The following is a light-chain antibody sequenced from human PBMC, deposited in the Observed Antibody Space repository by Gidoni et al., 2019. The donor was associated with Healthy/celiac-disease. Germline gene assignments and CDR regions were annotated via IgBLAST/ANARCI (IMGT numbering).Light chain of an antibody. Sequence: DIQMTQSPSSPSASVGDRVTITCRASQSISSYLNWYQQKPGKAPKLLIYAASSLQSGVPSRFSGSGSGTDFTLTISSLQPEDFATYYCQQSYGTPLYTFGQGTKLEIK. V-gene: IGKV1-39*01. CDR1: QSISSY. J-gene: IGKJ2*01. CDR2: AAS. CDR3: QQSYGTPLYT.